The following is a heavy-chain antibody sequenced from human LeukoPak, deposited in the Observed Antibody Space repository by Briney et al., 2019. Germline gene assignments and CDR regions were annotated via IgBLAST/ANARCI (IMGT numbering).Heavy chain of an antibody. J-gene: IGHJ4*02. D-gene: IGHD3-22*01. CDR3: ASQTWNYYDSSGYAKY. V-gene: IGHV4-39*01. CDR2: IYYSGST. CDR1: GGSISSSSYY. Sequence: PSETLSLTCTVSGGSISSSSYYWGWIRQPPGKGLEWIGSIYYSGSTYYNPSLKSRVTISVDTSKNQFSLKLSSVTAADTAVYYCASQTWNYYDSSGYAKYWGQGTLVTVSS.